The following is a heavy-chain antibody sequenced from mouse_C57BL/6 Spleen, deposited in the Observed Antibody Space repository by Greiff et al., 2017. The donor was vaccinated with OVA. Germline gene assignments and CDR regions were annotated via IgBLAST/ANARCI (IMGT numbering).Heavy chain of an antibody. CDR3: ARDYGNDVGFDY. Sequence: QVQLQQSGAELVRPGSSVKLSCKASGYTFTSYCMHWVNQRPIQGLEWIANIDPSDSETHYLQKFKDNATLTVDKSSSTAYMQLSSLTSEDSAVYYCARDYGNDVGFDYWGQGTTLTVSS. D-gene: IGHD2-2*01. CDR2: IDPSDSET. V-gene: IGHV1-52*01. J-gene: IGHJ2*01. CDR1: GYTFTSYC.